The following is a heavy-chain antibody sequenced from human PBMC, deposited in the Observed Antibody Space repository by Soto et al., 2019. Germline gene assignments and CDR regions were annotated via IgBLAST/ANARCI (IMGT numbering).Heavy chain of an antibody. CDR3: ARSRIAACLSDYYYGMDV. CDR2: INPSGGST. J-gene: IGHJ6*02. Sequence: GASVKVSCKASGYTFTSYYMHWVRPAPGQGLEWMGIINPSGGSTSYAQKFQGRVTMTRDTSTSTVYMELSSLRSEDTAVYYCARSRIAACLSDYYYGMDVWGQGTTVTVSS. D-gene: IGHD6-6*01. CDR1: GYTFTSYY. V-gene: IGHV1-46*01.